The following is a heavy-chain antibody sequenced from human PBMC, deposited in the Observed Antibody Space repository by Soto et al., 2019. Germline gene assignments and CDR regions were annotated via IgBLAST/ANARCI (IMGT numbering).Heavy chain of an antibody. CDR3: AGGHMITFGGVIST. CDR2: ISSSSSYI. V-gene: IGHV3-21*01. D-gene: IGHD3-16*01. CDR1: GFTFSSYS. J-gene: IGHJ5*02. Sequence: LRLSCAASGFTFSSYSMNWVRQAPGKGLEWVSSISSSSSYIYYADSVKGRFTISRDNAKNSLYLQMNSLRAEDTAVYYCAGGHMITFGGVISTWGQGTLVTVSS.